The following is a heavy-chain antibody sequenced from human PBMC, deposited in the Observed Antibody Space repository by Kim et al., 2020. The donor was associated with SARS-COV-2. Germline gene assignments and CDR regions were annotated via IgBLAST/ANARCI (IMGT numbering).Heavy chain of an antibody. Sequence: SETLSLTCTVSGGSISSGSYYWSWIRQPAGKGLEWIGRIYTSGSTNYNPSLKSRVTISVDTSKNQFSLKLSSVTAADTAVYYCARDYAPISDSSSAGGIAVAGTDYWGQGTLVTVSS. CDR1: GGSISSGSYY. D-gene: IGHD6-19*01. V-gene: IGHV4-61*02. CDR2: IYTSGST. J-gene: IGHJ4*02. CDR3: ARDYAPISDSSSAGGIAVAGTDY.